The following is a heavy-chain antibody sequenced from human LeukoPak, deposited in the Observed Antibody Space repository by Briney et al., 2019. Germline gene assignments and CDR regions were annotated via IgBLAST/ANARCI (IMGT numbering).Heavy chain of an antibody. CDR1: GFTFSSYA. J-gene: IGHJ3*02. Sequence: PGGSLRLSCAASGFTFSSYAMSWVRQAPGKGLEWVGRIKSKTDGGTTDYAAPVKGRFTISRDDSKNTLYLQMNSPKTGDTAVYYCTTDSGSSGELLPLDIWGQGTMVTVSS. CDR2: IKSKTDGGTT. V-gene: IGHV3-15*01. CDR3: TTDSGSSGELLPLDI. D-gene: IGHD1-26*01.